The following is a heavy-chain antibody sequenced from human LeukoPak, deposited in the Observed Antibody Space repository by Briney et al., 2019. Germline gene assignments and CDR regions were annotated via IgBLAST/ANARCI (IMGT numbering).Heavy chain of an antibody. Sequence: SVKVSCKASGGTFSSYAISWVRQAPGQGLEWMGGIIPIFGTANYAQKFQGRVTITTDESTSTAYMELSSLRSEDTAAYYCAREGPSGGYFDYWGQGTLVTVSS. CDR3: AREGPSGGYFDY. D-gene: IGHD3-16*01. V-gene: IGHV1-69*05. J-gene: IGHJ4*02. CDR2: IIPIFGTA. CDR1: GGTFSSYA.